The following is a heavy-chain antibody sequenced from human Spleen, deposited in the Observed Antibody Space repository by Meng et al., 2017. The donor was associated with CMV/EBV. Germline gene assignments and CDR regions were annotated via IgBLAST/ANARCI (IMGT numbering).Heavy chain of an antibody. Sequence: SETLSLTCGVSGGSIRITHWWSWVRQPPGKGLEWIGEIYHSGYTNYNPSLKSRVTLSIDNSKKQFSLKLSSVTAADTAVYYCARAPVWSGFLTSDHWGQGTLVTVSS. V-gene: IGHV4-4*02. D-gene: IGHD3-3*01. CDR1: GGSIRITHW. CDR3: ARAPVWSGFLTSDH. CDR2: IYHSGYT. J-gene: IGHJ4*02.